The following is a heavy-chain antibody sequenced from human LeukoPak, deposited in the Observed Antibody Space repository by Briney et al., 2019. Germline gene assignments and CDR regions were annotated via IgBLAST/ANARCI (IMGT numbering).Heavy chain of an antibody. CDR2: INTNTGNP. D-gene: IGHD3-22*01. J-gene: IGHJ4*02. Sequence: ASVKVSCKASGYTFTTYPINWVRQAPGQGLEWMGWINTNTGNPTYAQGFTGRFVLSLDTSVNTAYLQISSLKAEDTAVYYCARGHDTTGYFSYWGQGTLVTVSS. V-gene: IGHV7-4-1*02. CDR1: GYTFTTYP. CDR3: ARGHDTTGYFSY.